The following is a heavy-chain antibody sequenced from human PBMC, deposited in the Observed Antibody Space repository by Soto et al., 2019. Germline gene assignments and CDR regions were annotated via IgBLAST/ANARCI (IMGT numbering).Heavy chain of an antibody. V-gene: IGHV3-53*01. D-gene: IGHD6-19*01. CDR2: IYSGGST. CDR1: AFTVSSNY. CDR3: ARVISEVYSSGWPHYYYYYGMDV. Sequence: QPGGSLRLSCAASAFTVSSNYMSWVRQAPGKGLEWVSVIYSGGSTYYADSVQGRFTISRDNSKNTLYLQMNSLRAEDTAVYYCARVISEVYSSGWPHYYYYYGMDVWGQGTTVTVSS. J-gene: IGHJ6*02.